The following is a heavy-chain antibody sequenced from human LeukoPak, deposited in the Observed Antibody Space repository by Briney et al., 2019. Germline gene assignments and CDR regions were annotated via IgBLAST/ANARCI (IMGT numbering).Heavy chain of an antibody. D-gene: IGHD2-2*01. CDR3: AKDICSSTSCRFDY. Sequence: GGSLRLSCAASGFTVSSNYMSWVRQAPGKGLEWVSVIYSGGSTYYADSVKGRFTISRDNSKNTLYLQMNSLRAEDTALYYCAKDICSSTSCRFDYWGQGTLVTVSS. J-gene: IGHJ4*02. CDR1: GFTVSSNY. CDR2: IYSGGST. V-gene: IGHV3-53*05.